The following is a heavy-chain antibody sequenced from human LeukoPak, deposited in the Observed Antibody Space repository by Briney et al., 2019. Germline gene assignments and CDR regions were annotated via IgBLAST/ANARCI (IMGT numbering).Heavy chain of an antibody. CDR1: GFTFSSYA. Sequence: GSLRLSCAASGFTFSSYAMSWVRQAPGKGLEWVSGISGSGGATYYADSVKGRFTISRDDPHNTLYLQMNSLKAEDTAVYFCARGGVDYYGSGTYYLMYYFDYWGQGALVTVSS. J-gene: IGHJ4*02. D-gene: IGHD3-10*01. V-gene: IGHV3-23*01. CDR3: ARGGVDYYGSGTYYLMYYFDY. CDR2: ISGSGGAT.